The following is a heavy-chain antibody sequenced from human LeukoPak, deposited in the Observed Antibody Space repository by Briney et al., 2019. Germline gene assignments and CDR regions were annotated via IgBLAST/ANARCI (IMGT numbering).Heavy chain of an antibody. CDR3: ARDILTGYPAD. J-gene: IGHJ4*02. V-gene: IGHV4-61*02. CDR1: GGSISSGSYY. Sequence: SETLSLTCTVSGGSISSGSYYWSWIRQPAGKGLEWIGRIYTSGSTNYNPSLKSRVTTSVDTSKNQFSLKLSSVTAADTAVYYCARDILTGYPADWGQGTLVTVSS. D-gene: IGHD3-9*01. CDR2: IYTSGST.